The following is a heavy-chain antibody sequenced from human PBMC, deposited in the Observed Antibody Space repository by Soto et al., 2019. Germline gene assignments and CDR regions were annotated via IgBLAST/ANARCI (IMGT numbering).Heavy chain of an antibody. Sequence: PSETLSLTCTVSGGSISSSSYYWGWIRQPPGKGLEWIGSIYYSGSTYYNPSLKSRVTISVDTSKNQFSLKLSSVTAADTAVYYCAGRSTDIVVVPAARPPRGFDFWGQAILVTVSS. CDR2: IYYSGST. CDR1: GGSISSSSYY. CDR3: AGRSTDIVVVPAARPPRGFDF. V-gene: IGHV4-39*01. D-gene: IGHD2-2*01. J-gene: IGHJ5*01.